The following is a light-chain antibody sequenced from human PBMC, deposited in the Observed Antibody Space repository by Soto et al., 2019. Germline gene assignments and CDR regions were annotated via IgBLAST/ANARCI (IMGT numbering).Light chain of an antibody. V-gene: IGKV1-33*01. CDR2: DAS. Sequence: DIQMAQSPSSLSASVGDRVTITCQASQDISNYLNWYQQKPGKAPKLLIYDASNLETGVPSRFSGSGCGTDLTFAISSLQPEDISTYYCQQYDNLPLTFGGGTKVEIK. J-gene: IGKJ4*01. CDR3: QQYDNLPLT. CDR1: QDISNY.